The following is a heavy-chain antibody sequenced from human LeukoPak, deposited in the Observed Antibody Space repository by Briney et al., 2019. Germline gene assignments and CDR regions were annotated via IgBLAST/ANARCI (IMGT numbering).Heavy chain of an antibody. J-gene: IGHJ4*02. V-gene: IGHV4-34*01. CDR2: INHSGGT. Sequence: SETLSLTCAVYGGSFSGYYWSWIRQPPGKGLEWIGEINHSGGTNYNPSLKSRVTISVDTSKNQFSLKLSSVTAADTAVYYCAREFWPLVPEPKNPRYYFDYWGQGPRVTVSS. CDR1: GGSFSGYY. CDR3: AREFWPLVPEPKNPRYYFDY. D-gene: IGHD2-2*01.